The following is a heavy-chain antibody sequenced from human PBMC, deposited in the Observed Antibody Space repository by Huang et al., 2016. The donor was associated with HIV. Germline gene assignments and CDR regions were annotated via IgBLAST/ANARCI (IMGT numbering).Heavy chain of an antibody. J-gene: IGHJ6*02. CDR3: ATAVRHCVEGYYYYGMDV. CDR2: IIPMMCSA. D-gene: IGHD2-21*01. CDR1: GVTFGSHA. Sequence: QVKVVQSGAEVKKPGSSVTVSCKASGVTFGSHAINWVRQAPGQGLEWMGGIIPMMCSANYARNVQGRVTITADESTSTANMEVSNLRSEDTAVYYCATAVRHCVEGYYYYGMDVWGQGTTVTVSS. V-gene: IGHV1-69*01.